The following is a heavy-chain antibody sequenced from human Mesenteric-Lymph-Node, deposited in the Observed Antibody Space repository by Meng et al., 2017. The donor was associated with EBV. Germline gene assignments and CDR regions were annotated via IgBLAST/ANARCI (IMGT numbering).Heavy chain of an antibody. CDR1: GFAFSSYW. V-gene: IGHV3-74*03. CDR3: VKSNWGSEDS. CDR2: IKTDGSTT. D-gene: IGHD7-27*01. Sequence: EVQLVESGGSLVQPGGSLRLSCAASGFAFSSYWMHWVRQVPGKGLMWVSNIKTDGSTTAYADSVKGRFTISRDNAKNTLYLQMNSLRVEDTAIYYCVKSNWGSEDSWGQGTLVTVSS. J-gene: IGHJ4*02.